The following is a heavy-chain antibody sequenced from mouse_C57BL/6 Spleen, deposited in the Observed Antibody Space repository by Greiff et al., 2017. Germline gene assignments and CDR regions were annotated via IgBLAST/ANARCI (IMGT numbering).Heavy chain of an antibody. D-gene: IGHD1-1*01. Sequence: QVQLQQPGAELVKPGASVKLSCKASGYTFTSYWMHWVKQRPGQGLEWIGMIHPNSGSTNYNEKFKSKATLTVDKSSSTAYMQLSSLTSEDSAVYYWARRYYYDGDWFAYWGQGTLVTVSA. V-gene: IGHV1-64*01. CDR3: ARRYYYDGDWFAY. CDR2: IHPNSGST. J-gene: IGHJ3*01. CDR1: GYTFTSYW.